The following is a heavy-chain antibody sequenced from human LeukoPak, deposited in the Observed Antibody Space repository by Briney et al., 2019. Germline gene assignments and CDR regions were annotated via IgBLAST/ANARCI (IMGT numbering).Heavy chain of an antibody. D-gene: IGHD3-10*01. CDR2: ISSSSSYI. V-gene: IGHV3-21*01. CDR3: ATHRGFGELLFHLFDY. Sequence: PGGSLRLSCAASGFTFSSYSMNWVRQAPGKGLEWVSSISSSSSYIYYADSVKGRFTISRDNAKNSLYLQMNSLRAEDTAVYYCATHRGFGELLFHLFDYWGQGTLVTVSS. J-gene: IGHJ4*02. CDR1: GFTFSSYS.